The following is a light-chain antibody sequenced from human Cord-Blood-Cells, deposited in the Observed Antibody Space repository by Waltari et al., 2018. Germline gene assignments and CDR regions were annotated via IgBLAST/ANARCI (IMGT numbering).Light chain of an antibody. Sequence: ILITQSPSTLSLSPWERATLSCRASQSVSSSYLSWYQQKPGQAPRLLIYGASTRATGIPDRFSGSGSGKDFTLTISSMQPEDFEVYYCQQDYNLPYTFGQGTKLEIK. J-gene: IGKJ2*01. CDR1: QSVSSSY. CDR3: QQDYNLPYT. V-gene: IGKV3D-7*01. CDR2: GAS.